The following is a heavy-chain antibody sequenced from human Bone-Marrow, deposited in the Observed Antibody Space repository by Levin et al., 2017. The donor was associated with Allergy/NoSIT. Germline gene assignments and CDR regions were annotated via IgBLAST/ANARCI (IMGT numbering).Heavy chain of an antibody. D-gene: IGHD3/OR15-3a*01. CDR2: ISSSSSYI. CDR1: GFTFSSYS. Sequence: LSLTCAASGFTFSSYSMNWVRQAPGKGLEWVSSISSSSSYIYYADSVKGRFTISRDNAKNSLYLQMNSLRAEDTAVYYCARVGRVTPVDYWGQGTLVTVSS. CDR3: ARVGRVTPVDY. J-gene: IGHJ4*02. V-gene: IGHV3-21*01.